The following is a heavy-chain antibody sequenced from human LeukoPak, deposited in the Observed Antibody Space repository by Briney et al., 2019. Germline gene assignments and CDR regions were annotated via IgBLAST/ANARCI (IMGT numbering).Heavy chain of an antibody. J-gene: IGHJ5*02. Sequence: GGSLRLSCAASGFTFDDYAMHWVRQAPGKGLEWVSGISWNSGSIGYADSVKGRFTISRDNAKNSLYLQMNSLRAEDTAVYYCARLKNGAWFDPWGQGTLVTVSS. CDR2: ISWNSGSI. V-gene: IGHV3-9*01. CDR3: ARLKNGAWFDP. D-gene: IGHD4-17*01. CDR1: GFTFDDYA.